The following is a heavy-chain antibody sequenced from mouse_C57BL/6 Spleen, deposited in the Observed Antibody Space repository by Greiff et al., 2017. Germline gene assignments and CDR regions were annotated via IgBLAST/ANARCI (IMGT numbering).Heavy chain of an antibody. D-gene: IGHD2-5*01. Sequence: EVQLVESGPGLVKPSQSLSLTCSVTGYSITSGYYWNWIRQFPGNKLEWMGYISYDGSNNYNPSLKNRISITRDTSKNQFFLKLNSVTTEDTATYYCAREGYSNDWYFDVWGTGTTVTVSS. CDR3: AREGYSNDWYFDV. V-gene: IGHV3-6*01. J-gene: IGHJ1*03. CDR2: ISYDGSN. CDR1: GYSITSGYY.